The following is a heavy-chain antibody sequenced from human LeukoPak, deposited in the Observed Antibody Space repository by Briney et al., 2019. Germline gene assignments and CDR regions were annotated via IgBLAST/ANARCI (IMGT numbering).Heavy chain of an antibody. CDR1: GGSFSGYY. J-gene: IGHJ4*02. V-gene: IGHV4-34*01. CDR2: INHSGST. Sequence: TASETLSLTCAVYGGSFSGYYWSWIRQPPGKGLEWIGEINHSGSTNYNPSLKSRVTISVDTSKNQFSLKLSSVTAADTAVYYCARADWEYSSSFFDYWGQGTLVTVSS. D-gene: IGHD6-6*01. CDR3: ARADWEYSSSFFDY.